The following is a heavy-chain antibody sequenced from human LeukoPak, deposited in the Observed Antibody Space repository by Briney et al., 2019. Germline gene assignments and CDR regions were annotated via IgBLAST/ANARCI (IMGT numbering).Heavy chain of an antibody. Sequence: SETLSLTCTVSGGSISGSSYYWGWIRQPPGKGLEWIGYIYHSGSTYYNPSLKSRVTISVDRSKNQLSLKLSSVTAADTAVYYCARGGDTVAYFDYWGQGTLVTVSS. V-gene: IGHV4-39*07. CDR3: ARGGDTVAYFDY. D-gene: IGHD4-23*01. CDR2: IYHSGST. J-gene: IGHJ4*02. CDR1: GGSISGSSYY.